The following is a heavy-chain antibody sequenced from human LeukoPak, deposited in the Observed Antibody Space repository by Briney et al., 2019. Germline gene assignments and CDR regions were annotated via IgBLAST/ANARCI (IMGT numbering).Heavy chain of an antibody. CDR3: ARVYCSSTSCYDYFDY. CDR2: MNPNSGST. V-gene: IGHV1-8*01. D-gene: IGHD2-2*01. CDR1: GYTFTSYD. Sequence: GASVKVSCKASGYTFTSYDINWVRQATGQGLEWMGWMNPNSGSTGYAQKFQGRVTMTRNTSISTAYMELSSLRSEDTAVYYCARVYCSSTSCYDYFDYWGQGTLVTVSS. J-gene: IGHJ4*02.